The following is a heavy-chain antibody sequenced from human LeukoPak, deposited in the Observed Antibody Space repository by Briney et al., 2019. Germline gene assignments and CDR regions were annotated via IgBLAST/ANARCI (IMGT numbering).Heavy chain of an antibody. CDR3: AKADQLLPMGYYYYMDV. Sequence: GGSLRLSCAASGFTFITYAMSWVRQSPGKGLEWVSAISGSGGSTYYADSVKGRFTISRDNSKNTLHLQMNSLRAEDTAVYYCAKADQLLPMGYYYYMDVWGKGTTVTVSS. D-gene: IGHD2-2*01. J-gene: IGHJ6*03. CDR2: ISGSGGST. V-gene: IGHV3-23*01. CDR1: GFTFITYA.